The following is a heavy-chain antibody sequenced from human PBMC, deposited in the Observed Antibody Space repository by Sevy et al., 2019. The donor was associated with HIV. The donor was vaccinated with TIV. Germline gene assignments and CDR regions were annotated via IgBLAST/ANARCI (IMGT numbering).Heavy chain of an antibody. CDR3: ARDPVYCSGGSCYYWYFDL. CDR1: GFTFSSYW. D-gene: IGHD2-15*01. CDR2: IKQDGSEK. J-gene: IGHJ2*01. Sequence: GSLRLSCAASGFTFSSYWMSWVRQAPGKGLEWVANIKQDGSEKYYVDSVKGRFTISRDNAKNSLYLQMNSLRAEDTAVYYCARDPVYCSGGSCYYWYFDLWGRGTLVTVSS. V-gene: IGHV3-7*03.